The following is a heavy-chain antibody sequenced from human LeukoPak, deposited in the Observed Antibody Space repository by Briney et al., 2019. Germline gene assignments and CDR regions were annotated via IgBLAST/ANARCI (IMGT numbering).Heavy chain of an antibody. CDR2: ISPYNANA. V-gene: IGHV1-18*01. Sequence: GASVKVSCKASGYIFVNYGINWVRQAPGQGLEWMGWISPYNANANYERKFQGRATMTTDTSTTTAYMELRSLGSDDTAVYYCVRDREMGIITGAFDMWGQGTMVTVSS. CDR1: GYIFVNYG. D-gene: IGHD1-14*01. J-gene: IGHJ3*02. CDR3: VRDREMGIITGAFDM.